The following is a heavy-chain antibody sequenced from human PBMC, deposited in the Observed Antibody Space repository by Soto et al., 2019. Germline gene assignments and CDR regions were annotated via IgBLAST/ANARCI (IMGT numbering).Heavy chain of an antibody. CDR1: GDSISNSRFY. CDR3: TRDYFDSSDYTTNWFDP. D-gene: IGHD3-22*01. J-gene: IGHJ5*02. V-gene: IGHV4-39*01. CDR2: IYHTGNA. Sequence: SSETLSLTCSVSGDSISNSRFYWAWIRQPPGEGLEWIGSIYHTGNAYYNPSLKSRVTIFVDTSKNQFSLKLASVTAADTALYSCTRDYFDSSDYTTNWFDPWGQGTLVTVSS.